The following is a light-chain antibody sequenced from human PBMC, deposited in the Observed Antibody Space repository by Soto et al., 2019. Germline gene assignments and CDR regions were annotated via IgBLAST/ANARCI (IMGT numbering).Light chain of an antibody. V-gene: IGKV3-20*01. CDR2: GAS. J-gene: IGKJ5*01. CDR1: QNISNY. Sequence: IVLTHSPSTLSLSAVIRASRSCMASQNISNYLIWYQHKPGQAPRLLISGASRRATGIPDRFGGAGSGTDFTLTISRLEPEDFALYYCQQHDILPITFGQGTRLEIK. CDR3: QQHDILPIT.